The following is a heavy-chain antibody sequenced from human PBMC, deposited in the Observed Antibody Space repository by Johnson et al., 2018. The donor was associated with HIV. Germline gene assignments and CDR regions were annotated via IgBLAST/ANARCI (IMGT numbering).Heavy chain of an antibody. Sequence: MQLVESGGGLIQPGGSLRLSCAASVFTVSSNYMSWVRQAPGQGLAWVSVIYSGGSTYYADSVKGRFTISRDNSKNTLYLQMKSLRAEDTAVYYCANVRWPDAFDIWGQGTMVTVSS. J-gene: IGHJ3*02. CDR2: IYSGGST. CDR1: VFTVSSNY. V-gene: IGHV3-53*01. D-gene: IGHD4-23*01. CDR3: ANVRWPDAFDI.